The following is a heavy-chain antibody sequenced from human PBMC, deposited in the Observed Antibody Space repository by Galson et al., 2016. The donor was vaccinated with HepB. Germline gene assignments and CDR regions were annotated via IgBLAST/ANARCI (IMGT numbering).Heavy chain of an antibody. J-gene: IGHJ3*02. Sequence: SLRLSCAASGFSISIYSMNWVRQAPGKGLEWVSAIRGSGTGTSYTDSVKGRFTISRDNSKNTLYLQMNSLRAEDAAVYYCAEISLVGYNIGWGGSFDIWGRGTMVTVSS. CDR2: IRGSGTGT. CDR3: AEISLVGYNIGWGGSFDI. V-gene: IGHV3-23*01. CDR1: GFSISIYS. D-gene: IGHD6-19*01.